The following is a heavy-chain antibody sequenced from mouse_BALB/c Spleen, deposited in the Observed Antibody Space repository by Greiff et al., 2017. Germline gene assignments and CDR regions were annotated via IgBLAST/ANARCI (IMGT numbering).Heavy chain of an antibody. V-gene: IGHV1-4*02. CDR3: ARCYGNAYYAMDY. D-gene: IGHD2-1*01. Sequence: QVQLQQSAAELARPGASVKMSCKASGYTFTSYTMHWVKQRPGQGLEWIGYINPSSGYTEYNQKFKDKTTLTADKSSSTAYMQLSSLTSEDSAVYYCARCYGNAYYAMDYWGQGTSVTVSS. CDR2: INPSSGYT. CDR1: GYTFTSYT. J-gene: IGHJ4*01.